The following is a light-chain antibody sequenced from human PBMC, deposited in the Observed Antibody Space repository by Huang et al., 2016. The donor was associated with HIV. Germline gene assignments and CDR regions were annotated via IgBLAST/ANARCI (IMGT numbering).Light chain of an antibody. J-gene: IGKJ4*01. CDR1: QSVSTH. CDR3: QERTNWPRLT. Sequence: EIVLTQSPATLSLSPGEGATLSCRASQSVSTHLAWYQQRAGQAPRLLIYDSSNRAAGIPARFSGSGSGTDFTLTITSLEPEDFAVYYCQERTNWPRLTFGGGTKVEIK. V-gene: IGKV3-11*01. CDR2: DSS.